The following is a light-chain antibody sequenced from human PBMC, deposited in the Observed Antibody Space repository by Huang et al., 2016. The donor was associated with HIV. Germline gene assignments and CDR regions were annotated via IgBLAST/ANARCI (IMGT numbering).Light chain of an antibody. CDR3: QQANSFPLT. CDR2: AAS. CDR1: QSIDAW. J-gene: IGKJ4*01. V-gene: IGKV1-12*01. Sequence: DIQMTQSPSSVSASVGDRVTITCRASQSIDAWLAWYQQKPGQAPKLLIYAASTLHSGVPSRFSGSGSGTNFTLTITSLRPADFATYYCQQANSFPLTFGGGTKVDMK.